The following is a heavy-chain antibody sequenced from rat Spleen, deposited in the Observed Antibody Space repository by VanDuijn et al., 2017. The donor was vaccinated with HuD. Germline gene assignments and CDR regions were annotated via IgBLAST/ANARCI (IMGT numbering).Heavy chain of an antibody. J-gene: IGHJ4*01. CDR3: TRGYVMDA. Sequence: EVPLQESGPGLVKPSQSLSLTCSVTGYSITNGYRWNWIRKFPGNGMEWMGYISYSGSTNYNPSLRSRISITRDTSKNQFFLQLNSVTTEDTATYYCTRGYVMDAWGQGASVTVSS. CDR1: GYSITNGY. CDR2: ISYSGST. V-gene: IGHV3-1*01.